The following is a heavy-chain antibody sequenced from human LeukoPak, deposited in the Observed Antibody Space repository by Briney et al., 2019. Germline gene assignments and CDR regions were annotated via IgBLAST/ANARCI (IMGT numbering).Heavy chain of an antibody. CDR2: IIPVFGTA. CDR3: ARVRGYCTNGVCYTGGYYYMDV. Sequence: ASVKVSCKASGYTFTTHNISWVRQAPGQGLEWMGRIIPVFGTANYAQKFQGRVTITTDESTSTAYMELSSLRSEDTAVYYCARVRGYCTNGVCYTGGYYYMDVWGKGTTVTVSS. V-gene: IGHV1-69*05. D-gene: IGHD2-8*01. J-gene: IGHJ6*03. CDR1: GYTFTTHN.